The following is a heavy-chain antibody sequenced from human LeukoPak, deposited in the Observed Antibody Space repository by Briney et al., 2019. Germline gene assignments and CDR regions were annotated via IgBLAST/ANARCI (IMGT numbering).Heavy chain of an antibody. D-gene: IGHD3-10*01. CDR2: INPNIGST. V-gene: IGHV1-46*01. Sequence: ASVKVSCKASGYTVTNYYMHWVRQAPGQGLEWMGIINPNIGSTRYAQKFQGRVTMTRDTSTSTVYMELSSLTSEDTAVYYCARERSGSGRGWFDPWGQGTLVIVSS. J-gene: IGHJ5*02. CDR1: GYTVTNYY. CDR3: ARERSGSGRGWFDP.